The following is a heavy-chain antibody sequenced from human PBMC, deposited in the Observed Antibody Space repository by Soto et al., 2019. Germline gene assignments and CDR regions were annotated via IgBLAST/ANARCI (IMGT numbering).Heavy chain of an antibody. CDR2: IKSKTGGGTA. V-gene: IGHV3-15*01. D-gene: IGHD4-4*01. J-gene: IGHJ4*02. Sequence: GGSLRRSCAVSGFTFSNAWMTWVRQAPGKGLEWVGRIKSKTGGGTADYAAPVKGRFTISRDDSKNTLYLQMNGLKTEDTAIYYCTKATYSNYDPTDYWGQGTLVTVSS. CDR3: TKATYSNYDPTDY. CDR1: GFTFSNAW.